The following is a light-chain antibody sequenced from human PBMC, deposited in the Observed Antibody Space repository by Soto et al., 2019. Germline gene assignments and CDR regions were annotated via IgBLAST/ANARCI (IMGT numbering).Light chain of an antibody. V-gene: IGLV2-11*01. CDR2: DVN. CDR1: SSDVGGYNY. J-gene: IGLJ1*01. CDR3: CSCGGSSFV. Sequence: QSVLTQPHSVSGSPGQSVAISCSGTSSDVGGYNYVSWYQQHPGKAPKLIIFDVNKRASGVPDRFSGSKSGSTASLTISGLQAEDEADYYCCSCGGSSFVVGTGTKLTVL.